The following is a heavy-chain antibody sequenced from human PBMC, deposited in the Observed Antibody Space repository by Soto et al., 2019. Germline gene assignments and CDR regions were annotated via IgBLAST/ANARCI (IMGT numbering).Heavy chain of an antibody. D-gene: IGHD3-3*01. V-gene: IGHV3-23*01. CDR1: GFTFSSYA. CDR3: AKDGKITIFGRQRNYFDY. J-gene: IGHJ4*02. Sequence: EVQLLESGGGLVQPGGSLRLSCAASGFTFSSYAMSWVRQAPGKGLEWVSAISGSGGSTYYADSVKGRFTISRDNSKNTLYLQMNSLRAEDTAVYYCAKDGKITIFGRQRNYFDYWGQGTLVTVSS. CDR2: ISGSGGST.